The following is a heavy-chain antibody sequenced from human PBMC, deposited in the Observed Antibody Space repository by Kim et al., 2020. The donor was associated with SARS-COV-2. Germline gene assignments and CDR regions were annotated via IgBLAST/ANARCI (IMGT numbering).Heavy chain of an antibody. V-gene: IGHV1-2*02. CDR1: GYTFTGYY. CDR2: INPNSGGT. Sequence: ASVKVSCKASGYTFTGYYMHWVRQAPGQGLEWMGWINPNSGGTNYAQKFQGRVTMTRDTSISTAYMELSRLRSDDTAVYYCASLLTIFGVVDAFDIWGQGTMVTVSS. D-gene: IGHD3-3*01. CDR3: ASLLTIFGVVDAFDI. J-gene: IGHJ3*02.